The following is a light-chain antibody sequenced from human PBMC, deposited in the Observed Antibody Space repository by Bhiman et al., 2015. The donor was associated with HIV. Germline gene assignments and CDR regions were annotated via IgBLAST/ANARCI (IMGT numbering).Light chain of an antibody. CDR2: GKN. CDR1: SLRSYY. V-gene: IGLV3-19*01. J-gene: IGLJ2*01. Sequence: SSELTQDPAVSVALGQTVRITCQGDSLRSYYASWYQQKPGQAPLLVIYGKNNRPSGIPDRFSGSSSGNTASLTITGAQAEDEADYYCHSRDSSGNHPYVVFGGGTKLDRP. CDR3: HSRDSSGNHPYVV.